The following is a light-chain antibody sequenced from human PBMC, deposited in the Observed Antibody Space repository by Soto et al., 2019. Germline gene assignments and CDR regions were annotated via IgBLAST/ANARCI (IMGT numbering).Light chain of an antibody. CDR3: QHYNNWPRT. V-gene: IGKV3-15*01. CDR1: QSFSSN. CDR2: VAS. J-gene: IGKJ1*01. Sequence: ELVLTHSPATLSVSPGERATLSCRASQSFSSNLAWYQQKPGQAPRLLIYVASTRATGIPARFSGSGSGTEFTLTISSLQSEDFAVYYCQHYNNWPRTFGQGTKVEIK.